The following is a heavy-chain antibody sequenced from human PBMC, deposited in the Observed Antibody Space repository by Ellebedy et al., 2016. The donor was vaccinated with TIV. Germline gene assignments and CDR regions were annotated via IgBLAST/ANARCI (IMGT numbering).Heavy chain of an antibody. D-gene: IGHD3-10*01. Sequence: GESLKISXAASGFTFSSYWMTWVRQAPGKGLQWVANIKQDGSDKYYVDSVKGRFTISRDNNKSSMYLQMNSLRVDDTAVYFCAREIYGSGSRWGQGTLVTVSS. CDR2: IKQDGSDK. CDR1: GFTFSSYW. V-gene: IGHV3-7*01. J-gene: IGHJ4*02. CDR3: AREIYGSGSR.